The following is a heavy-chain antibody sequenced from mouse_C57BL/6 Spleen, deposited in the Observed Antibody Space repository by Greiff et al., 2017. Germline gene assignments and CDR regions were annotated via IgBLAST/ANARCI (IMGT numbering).Heavy chain of an antibody. CDR1: GYAFTNYL. CDR2: INPGSGGT. J-gene: IGHJ4*01. Sequence: QVQLQQSGAELVRPGTSVTVSCKASGYAFTNYLIEWVKQRPGQGLEWIGVINPGSGGTTYNEKFKGKATLTADKSSSTAYMQLSSLTSEDSAVYFGARTGLRRGGSYAMDYWGQGTSVTVSS. V-gene: IGHV1-54*01. D-gene: IGHD2-4*01. CDR3: ARTGLRRGGSYAMDY.